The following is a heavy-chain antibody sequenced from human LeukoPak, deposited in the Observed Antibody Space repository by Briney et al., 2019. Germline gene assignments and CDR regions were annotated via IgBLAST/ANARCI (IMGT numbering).Heavy chain of an antibody. CDR3: ARETTYGSGSFDNDAFDI. V-gene: IGHV4-38-2*02. CDR2: IYHSGST. CDR1: GYSISSGYY. Sequence: SETLSLTCAVSGYSISSGYYWGWIRQPPGKGLEWIGSIYHSGSTYYNPSLKSRVTISVDTSKNQFSLKLSSVTAADTAVYYCARETTYGSGSFDNDAFDIWGQGTMVTVFS. J-gene: IGHJ3*02. D-gene: IGHD3-10*01.